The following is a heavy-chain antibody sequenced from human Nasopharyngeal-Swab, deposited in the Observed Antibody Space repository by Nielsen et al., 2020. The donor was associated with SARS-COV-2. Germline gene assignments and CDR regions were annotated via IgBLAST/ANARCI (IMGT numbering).Heavy chain of an antibody. CDR2: IYYSGST. D-gene: IGHD3-3*01. J-gene: IGHJ4*02. Sequence: SETLSLTCAASGGSISSGGYYWSWIRQHPGKGLEWIGYIYYSGSTYYNPSLKSRVTISVDTSKNQFSLKLSSVTAADTAVYYCARAGRTIFGVVTSFDYWGQGTLVTVSS. CDR3: ARAGRTIFGVVTSFDY. CDR1: GGSISSGGYY. V-gene: IGHV4-31*11.